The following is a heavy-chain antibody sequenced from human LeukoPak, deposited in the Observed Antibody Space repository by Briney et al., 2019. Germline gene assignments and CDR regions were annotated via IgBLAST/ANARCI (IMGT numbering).Heavy chain of an antibody. CDR3: ARGDRWDYGDSRPKNWFDP. D-gene: IGHD4-17*01. CDR1: GGSISSYY. CDR2: IYTSGST. Sequence: SETLSLTCTVSGGSISSYYWSWIRQPAGKGLAWIGRIYTSGSTNYNPSLKSRVTMSVDTSKNQFSLKLTSVTAADTAVYYCARGDRWDYGDSRPKNWFDPWGQGTLVTVSS. J-gene: IGHJ5*02. V-gene: IGHV4-4*07.